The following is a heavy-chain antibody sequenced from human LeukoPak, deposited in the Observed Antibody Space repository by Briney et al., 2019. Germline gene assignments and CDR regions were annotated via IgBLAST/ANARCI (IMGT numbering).Heavy chain of an antibody. CDR1: GGSISSSSYY. J-gene: IGHJ4*02. Sequence: SETLSLTCTVSGGSISSSSYYWGWIRQPPGKGLEWIGSIYYSGSTYYNPSLKSRVTISVDTSKNQFSLKLSSVTAADTAVYHCARHRAGYSYGSLDYWGQGTLVTVSS. D-gene: IGHD5-18*01. CDR3: ARHRAGYSYGSLDY. CDR2: IYYSGST. V-gene: IGHV4-39*01.